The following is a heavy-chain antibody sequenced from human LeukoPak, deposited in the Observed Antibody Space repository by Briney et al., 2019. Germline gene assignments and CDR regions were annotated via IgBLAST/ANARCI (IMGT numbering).Heavy chain of an antibody. D-gene: IGHD3-16*01. CDR2: ISHDGSNK. CDR3: ARDWMGAADY. J-gene: IGHJ4*02. V-gene: IGHV3-30*04. Sequence: GGSLRLSCAASGFTFSSYAMHWVSQAPGKGLEWVAVISHDGSNKYYADSVKGRFTISRDNSKNTLYLQMNSLRAEDTAVYYCARDWMGAADYWGQGTLVTVSS. CDR1: GFTFSSYA.